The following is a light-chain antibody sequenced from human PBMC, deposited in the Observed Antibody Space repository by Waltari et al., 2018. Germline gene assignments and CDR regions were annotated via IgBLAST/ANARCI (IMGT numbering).Light chain of an antibody. CDR1: QSVSSY. CDR2: GAS. V-gene: IGKV3-11*01. CDR3: QQRSNWYT. Sequence: EIVLTQSPATLSLSPGERATLSCRASQSVSSYLAWYQQQPGQAPRLLIYGASNRATGIPARFSGSGSGTDFTLTISSLEPEDFAVYYCQQRSNWYTFGQGTKLEI. J-gene: IGKJ2*01.